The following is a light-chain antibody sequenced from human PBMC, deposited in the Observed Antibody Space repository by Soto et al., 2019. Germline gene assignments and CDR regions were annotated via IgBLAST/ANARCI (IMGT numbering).Light chain of an antibody. J-gene: IGKJ1*01. CDR2: DAS. CDR3: QQYNNWPQT. CDR1: QRLRSS. V-gene: IGKV3-15*01. Sequence: ETVMTQSQDTLSVSPCDTATLSWRASQRLRSSLAWYQQKPGQAPRLLIYDASTRATGIPARFSGSGSETDFTLTIRGLQSEDFAVYYCQQYNNWPQTFGQGTKVDIK.